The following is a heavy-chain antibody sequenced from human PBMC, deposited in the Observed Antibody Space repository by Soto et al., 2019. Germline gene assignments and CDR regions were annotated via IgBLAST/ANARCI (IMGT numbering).Heavy chain of an antibody. V-gene: IGHV4-59*01. J-gene: IGHJ3*02. CDR3: ARYFAGPSGFDI. Sequence: QVLLQDSGPGLVKPSETLSLSCTVSGGSISGYYWSWIRQPPGKRLEWIGYINYSGSTNYNPSLKSRVTISVDTSKKHFSLNLGSVTAADTAVYYCARYFAGPSGFDIWGQGTMVTVSS. CDR2: INYSGST. CDR1: GGSISGYY. D-gene: IGHD3-9*01.